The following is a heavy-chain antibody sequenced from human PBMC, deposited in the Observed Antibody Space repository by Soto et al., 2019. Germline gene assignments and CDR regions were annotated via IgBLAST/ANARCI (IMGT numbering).Heavy chain of an antibody. CDR3: GRGASGYSVDS. J-gene: IGHJ4*02. V-gene: IGHV3-33*01. Sequence: QVQLVESGGGVGQPGRSLRLSCAASGFTFSAYGMHWVRQAPGKGLEWVAGIWYDGSNKYYADSVKGRFTISRDNSKNALYLQMNSLRAEDTAVYYCGRGASGYSVDSWGQGTLVTVSS. D-gene: IGHD3-3*01. CDR2: IWYDGSNK. CDR1: GFTFSAYG.